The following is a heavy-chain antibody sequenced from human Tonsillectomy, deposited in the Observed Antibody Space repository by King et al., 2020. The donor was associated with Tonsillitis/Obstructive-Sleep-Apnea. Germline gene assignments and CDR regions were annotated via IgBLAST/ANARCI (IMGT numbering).Heavy chain of an antibody. CDR1: GFTFSSYG. J-gene: IGHJ6*02. V-gene: IGHV3-30*03. Sequence: VQLVESGGGVVQPGRSLRLSCAASGFTFSSYGMHWVRQAPGKGLEWVAVISYDGSNKYYADSVKGRFTISRDNSKNTLYLQMNSLRAEDTAVYYCASVVPTAGAGGMDVWGQGTTVTASS. CDR2: ISYDGSNK. D-gene: IGHD2-2*01. CDR3: ASVVPTAGAGGMDV.